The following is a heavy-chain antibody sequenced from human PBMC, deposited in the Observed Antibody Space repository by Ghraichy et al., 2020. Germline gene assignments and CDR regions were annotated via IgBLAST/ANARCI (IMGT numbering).Heavy chain of an antibody. CDR2: ISYSGST. V-gene: IGHV4-59*01. Sequence: SETLSLTCSVSGGSITSYYWNWIRQPPGKGLEWIGYISYSGSTNYNPSLKSRVTMSVDTSENQFSLKLSSVTAADTAVYYCAKLTDWEFYWYFDLWGRGTLVTVSS. D-gene: IGHD3-9*01. CDR1: GGSITSYY. CDR3: AKLTDWEFYWYFDL. J-gene: IGHJ2*01.